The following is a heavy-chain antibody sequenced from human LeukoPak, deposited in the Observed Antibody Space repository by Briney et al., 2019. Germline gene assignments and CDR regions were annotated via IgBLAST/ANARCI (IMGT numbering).Heavy chain of an antibody. V-gene: IGHV4-59*12. Sequence: PSETLSLTCTVSGGSISSYYWCWIRQPPGKGLDWIGYIYYSGSTNYNPSLKSRVTISVDTSKNQFSLKLSSVTAADTAVYYCARDRGRYYDSRGFYWGYYFDSWGQGILVTVST. CDR2: IYYSGST. CDR1: GGSISSYY. D-gene: IGHD3-22*01. CDR3: ARDRGRYYDSRGFYWGYYFDS. J-gene: IGHJ4*02.